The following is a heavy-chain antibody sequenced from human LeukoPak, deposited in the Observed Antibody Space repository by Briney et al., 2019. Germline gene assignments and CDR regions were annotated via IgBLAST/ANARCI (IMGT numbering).Heavy chain of an antibody. CDR1: GGSISSYS. Sequence: SETLSLTCTVSGGSISSYSWSWIRQLPGKGLEWIGYLYTSGRTDYNPSLKSRVTVSVDTSKTQFSLRLTSVTAADTAVYYCARHVSYYFDSSGYFVDWYFDLWGRGTLVTVSS. V-gene: IGHV4-59*08. CDR3: ARHVSYYFDSSGYFVDWYFDL. J-gene: IGHJ2*01. CDR2: LYTSGRT. D-gene: IGHD3-22*01.